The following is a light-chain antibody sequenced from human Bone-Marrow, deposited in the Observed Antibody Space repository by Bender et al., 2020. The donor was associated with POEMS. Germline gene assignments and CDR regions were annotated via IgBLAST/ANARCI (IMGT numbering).Light chain of an antibody. CDR2: DDT. J-gene: IGLJ3*02. V-gene: IGLV3-10*01. Sequence: SYELTQPPSVSVSPGQTARITCSGDALPKQYAYWYQKKPGQAPVVVIHDDTERPSGIPEKFSGSSSGTMATLTISGAQVEDEADYYCYSTDNSAENRGVFGGGTRLTVL. CDR3: YSTDNSAENRGV. CDR1: ALPKQY.